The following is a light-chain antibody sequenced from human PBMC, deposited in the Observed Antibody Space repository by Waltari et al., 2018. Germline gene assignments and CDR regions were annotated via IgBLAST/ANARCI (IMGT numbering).Light chain of an antibody. V-gene: IGKV3-11*01. CDR2: HAS. J-gene: IGKJ4*01. CDR3: QQRANWPPLT. CDR1: QSVSTF. Sequence: EIVLTQSPATLSLSPGDRATLSCRASQSVSTFLAWYQQKPGQAPRLLIYHASNRATGIPARFSGRGSGTNFTLTISDLEPEDFAVYYCQQRANWPPLTFGGGTRVEIK.